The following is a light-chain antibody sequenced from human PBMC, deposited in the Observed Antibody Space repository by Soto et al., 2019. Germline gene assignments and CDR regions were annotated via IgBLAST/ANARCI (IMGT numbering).Light chain of an antibody. J-gene: IGKJ4*01. V-gene: IGKV3D-15*01. CDR3: QQYNSRPLT. CDR2: DIF. Sequence: EIVMTQSPATLSVSPWERATLSCRASQSVGSDLAWYQQQPGQAPRLVIYDIFTRATGVRTRISGSGSGTEFTLTISSLQSEDFGVYSSQQYNSRPLTFGGGTKVDIK. CDR1: QSVGSD.